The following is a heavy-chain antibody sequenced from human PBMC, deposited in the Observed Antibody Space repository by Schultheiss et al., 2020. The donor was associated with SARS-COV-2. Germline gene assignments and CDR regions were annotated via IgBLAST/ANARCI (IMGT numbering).Heavy chain of an antibody. V-gene: IGHV3-48*01. J-gene: IGHJ4*02. CDR3: AKDGDNSNWYDINY. CDR1: EFTFSKHA. Sequence: GGSLRLSCAASEFTFSKHAMRWVRQAPGKGLEWVSYISSSSSTIYYADSVKGRFTVSRDNSENTLYLQMNSLTVEDTALYFCAKDGDNSNWYDINYWGQGALVTVSS. D-gene: IGHD4-11*01. CDR2: ISSSSSTI.